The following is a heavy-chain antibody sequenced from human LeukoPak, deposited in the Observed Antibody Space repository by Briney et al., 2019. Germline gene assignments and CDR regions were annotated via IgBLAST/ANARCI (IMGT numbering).Heavy chain of an antibody. CDR3: ATDDGYYDFWSGSRWFDP. Sequence: SVKVSCKASGGTFSSYTISWVRQAPGQGLEWMGRIIPILGIANYAQKFQGRVTITADKSTSTAYMELSSLRSEDTAVYYCATDDGYYDFWSGSRWFDPWGQGTLVTVSS. J-gene: IGHJ5*02. CDR2: IIPILGIA. V-gene: IGHV1-69*04. D-gene: IGHD3-3*01. CDR1: GGTFSSYT.